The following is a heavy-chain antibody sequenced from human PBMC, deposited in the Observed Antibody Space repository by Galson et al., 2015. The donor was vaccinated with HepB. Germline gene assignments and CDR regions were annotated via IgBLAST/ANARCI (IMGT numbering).Heavy chain of an antibody. V-gene: IGHV3-53*01. CDR1: GFTVSSNY. Sequence: SLRLSCAASGFTVSSNYMSWVRQAPGKGLEWVSVIYSGGSTYYADSVKGRFTISSDTSKNTLYLQMNSLRAEDTAVYYCARDAGDRFDYWGQGTLVTVSS. D-gene: IGHD3-16*01. CDR3: ARDAGDRFDY. J-gene: IGHJ4*02. CDR2: IYSGGST.